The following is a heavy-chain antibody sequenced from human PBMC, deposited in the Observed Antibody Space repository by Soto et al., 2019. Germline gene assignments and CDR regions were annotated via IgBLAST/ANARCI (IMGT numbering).Heavy chain of an antibody. J-gene: IGHJ2*01. CDR2: IHYSGRN. CDR3: ADGMINSRGWLLFDL. Sequence: PSETLSLTCTVSGGSISISRYYCGLIRQPPGKGLEWIGSIHYSGRNYSNTSPKSSVHISVDTSKNPFSLKLPSVTDADTAVYSSADGMINSRGWLLFDLWGRGTLVTVSS. D-gene: IGHD6-19*01. V-gene: IGHV4-39*02. CDR1: GGSISISRYY.